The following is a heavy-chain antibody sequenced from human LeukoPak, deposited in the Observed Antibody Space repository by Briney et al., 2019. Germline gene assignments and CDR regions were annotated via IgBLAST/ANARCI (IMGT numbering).Heavy chain of an antibody. V-gene: IGHV1-2*02. CDR2: INPNSGGT. J-gene: IGHJ3*02. CDR1: GYTFTDYY. CDR3: ARNKLGKAFDI. Sequence: ASVEVSCKASGYTFTDYYMHWVRQAPGQGIEWMGWINPNSGGTNHAQKFQDRITMTRDTSIDTAYMEVSRLRYDDTAVYYCARNKLGKAFDIWGQGTMVTVSS. D-gene: IGHD1-26*01.